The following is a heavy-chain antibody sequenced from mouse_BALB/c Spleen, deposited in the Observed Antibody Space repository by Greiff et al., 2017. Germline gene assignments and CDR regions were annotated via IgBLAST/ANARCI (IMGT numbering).Heavy chain of an antibody. Sequence: VQLQQSGAELARPGASVKLSCKASGYTFTSYWMQWVKQRPGQGLEWIGAIYPGDGDTRYTQKFKGKATLTADKSSSTAYMQLSSLASEDSAVYYCARGKLPYAMDYWGQGTSVTVSS. J-gene: IGHJ4*01. CDR1: GYTFTSYW. CDR3: ARGKLPYAMDY. CDR2: IYPGDGDT. V-gene: IGHV1-87*01. D-gene: IGHD2-1*01.